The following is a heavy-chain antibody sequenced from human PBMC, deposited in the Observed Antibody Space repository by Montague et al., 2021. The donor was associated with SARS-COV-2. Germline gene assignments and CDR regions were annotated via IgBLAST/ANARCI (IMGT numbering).Heavy chain of an antibody. D-gene: IGHD1-1*01. CDR3: ARAQNICFIANCVNYFDF. Sequence: SETLSLTCGVSGESISCYYWSWIRQSPGKGLELIGFVHYTGYTDYNPSLKNRVTISLDTPRNHFSLRLRSLTAADTAVYYCARAQNICFIANCVNYFDFWGRGTLVTVSS. V-gene: IGHV4-59*01. J-gene: IGHJ4*02. CDR1: GESISCYY. CDR2: VHYTGYT.